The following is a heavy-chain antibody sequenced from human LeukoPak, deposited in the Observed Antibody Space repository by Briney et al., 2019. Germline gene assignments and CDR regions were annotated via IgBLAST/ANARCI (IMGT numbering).Heavy chain of an antibody. CDR2: IYYSGST. Sequence: SETLSLTCTVSGGSISSYYWSWIRQPPGKGLEWIGYIYYSGSTNYNPSLKSRVTISVDTSKNQFSLELSSVTAADTAVYYCARVQTPGYCSGGSCYPDYYYYMDVWGKGTTVTVSS. D-gene: IGHD2-15*01. CDR3: ARVQTPGYCSGGSCYPDYYYYMDV. CDR1: GGSISSYY. J-gene: IGHJ6*03. V-gene: IGHV4-59*01.